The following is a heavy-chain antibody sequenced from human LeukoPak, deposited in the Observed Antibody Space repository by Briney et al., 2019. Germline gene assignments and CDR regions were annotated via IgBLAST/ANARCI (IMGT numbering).Heavy chain of an antibody. J-gene: IGHJ5*02. Sequence: GGSLRLSCAASGFTFSDYYMSWIRQAPGKGLEWLSYINIGGTNTHYADSVKGRFTISRDDAKKSLYLEMTNLRAEDTAVYYCATDGAGFDTWGQGVLVTVSS. CDR3: ATDGAGFDT. CDR2: INIGGTNT. V-gene: IGHV3-11*01. CDR1: GFTFSDYY.